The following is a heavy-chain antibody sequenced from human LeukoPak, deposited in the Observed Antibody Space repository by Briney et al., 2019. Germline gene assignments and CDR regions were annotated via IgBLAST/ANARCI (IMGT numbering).Heavy chain of an antibody. CDR3: ARQRPNKRITMVRGDYYYGMDV. D-gene: IGHD3-10*01. CDR1: GGTFSSYA. J-gene: IGHJ6*02. V-gene: IGHV1-69*04. CDR2: IIPILGIA. Sequence: SVKVSCKASGGTFSSYAISWVRQAPGQGLEWMGRIIPILGIANYAQKFQGRVTITADKSTSTAYMELSSLRSEDTAVYYCARQRPNKRITMVRGDYYYGMDVWGQGTTVTVSS.